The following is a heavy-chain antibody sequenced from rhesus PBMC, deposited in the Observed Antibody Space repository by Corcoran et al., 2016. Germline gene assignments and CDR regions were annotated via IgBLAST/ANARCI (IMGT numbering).Heavy chain of an antibody. CDR3: TKEDY. CDR2: VRRKSHGGAA. V-gene: IGHV3-184*01. J-gene: IGHJ4*01. Sequence: EVHLVESGGGLVQPGGSLRLSCAASAFTFSDYHISWVRQAAGKGLEWVAFVRRKSHGGAADDATSVNGRFTVSRDDSKSAAFLQMSSLKMEDTAVYYCTKEDYWGQGVLVTVSS. CDR1: AFTFSDYH.